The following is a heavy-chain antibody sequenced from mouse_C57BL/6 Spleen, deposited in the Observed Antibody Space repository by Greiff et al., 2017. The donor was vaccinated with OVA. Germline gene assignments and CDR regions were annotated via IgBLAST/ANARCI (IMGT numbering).Heavy chain of an antibody. V-gene: IGHV1-61*01. J-gene: IGHJ4*01. CDR2: IYPSDSET. Sequence: VQLQQPGAELVRPGSSVKLSCKASGYTFTSYWMDWVKQRPGQGLEWIGNIYPSDSETHYNQKFKDKATLTVDKSSSTAYMQLSSLTSEDSAVYYCARTGSSGSMDYWGQGTSVTVSS. D-gene: IGHD3-2*02. CDR1: GYTFTSYW. CDR3: ARTGSSGSMDY.